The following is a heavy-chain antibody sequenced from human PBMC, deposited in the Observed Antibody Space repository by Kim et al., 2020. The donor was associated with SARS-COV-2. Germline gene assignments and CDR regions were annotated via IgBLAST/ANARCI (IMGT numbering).Heavy chain of an antibody. V-gene: IGHV3-21*01. CDR3: ARDLSGPRHYYGMDV. CDR2: ISSSSSYI. Sequence: GGSLRLSCAASGFTFSSYSMNWVRQAPGKGLEWVSSISSSSSYIYYADSVKGRFTISRDNAKNSLYLQMNSLRAEDTAVYYCARDLSGPRHYYGMDVWGQGTTVTVSS. CDR1: GFTFSSYS. J-gene: IGHJ6*02.